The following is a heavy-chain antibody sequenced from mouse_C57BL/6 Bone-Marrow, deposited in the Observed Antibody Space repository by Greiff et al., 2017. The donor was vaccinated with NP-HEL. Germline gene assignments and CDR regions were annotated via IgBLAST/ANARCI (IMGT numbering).Heavy chain of an antibody. CDR3: ARDQLGRYFDV. CDR2: ISDGGSYT. J-gene: IGHJ1*03. D-gene: IGHD4-1*02. CDR1: GFTFSSYA. Sequence: EVKLVESGGGLVKPGGSLKLSCAASGFTFSSYAMSWVRQTPEKRLEWVATISDGGSYTYYPDNVKGRFTSSRDNAKNNLYLQMSHLKSEDTAMYYCARDQLGRYFDVWGTGTTVTVSS. V-gene: IGHV5-4*01.